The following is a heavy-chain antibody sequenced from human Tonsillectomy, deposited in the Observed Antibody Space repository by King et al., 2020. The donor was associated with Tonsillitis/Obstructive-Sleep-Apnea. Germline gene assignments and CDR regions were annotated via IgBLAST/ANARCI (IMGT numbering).Heavy chain of an antibody. D-gene: IGHD3-22*01. CDR1: GFTFSSYA. J-gene: IGHJ6*01. Sequence: VQLVESGGGLVQPGGSLRLSCAASGFTFSSYAMSWVRQAPGKGLEWVSAISGSGGSTYYADSVRGRFTISRDNSKNTLYLQMNSLRAEDTALYYCAKAPGSSGTPFFGMDVGGQGTTVTVSS. V-gene: IGHV3-23*04. CDR3: AKAPGSSGTPFFGMDV. CDR2: ISGSGGST.